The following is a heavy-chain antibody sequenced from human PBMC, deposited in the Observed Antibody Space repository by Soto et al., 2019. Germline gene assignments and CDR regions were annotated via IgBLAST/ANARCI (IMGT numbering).Heavy chain of an antibody. CDR1: CYSISSGYH. V-gene: IGHV4-38-2*02. D-gene: IGHD3-10*01. Sequence: SETLSLTCTVSCYSISSGYHWAWIRQPPGKGLEWLGSVHYSGNTYYNPSLKSRLTISVDKSKNQFSLNLSSVTAADTAVYYWARANLTYLSGRRPTRSHYFDYWGQGTLVTVS. CDR2: VHYSGNT. CDR3: ARANLTYLSGRRPTRSHYFDY. J-gene: IGHJ4*02.